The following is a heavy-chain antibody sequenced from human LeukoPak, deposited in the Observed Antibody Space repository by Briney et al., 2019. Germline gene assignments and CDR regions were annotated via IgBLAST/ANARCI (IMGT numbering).Heavy chain of an antibody. J-gene: IGHJ4*02. Sequence: PSETLSLTCSVSGGSISSSDYYWGWIRQPPGKGLEWIGTMFYNGATKSNPSLSSRVTMSIDTSKNQFSLKLSSVTAADTAVYYCARQQLGEYYFDYWGQGTLVTVSS. CDR2: MFYNGAT. D-gene: IGHD3-10*01. V-gene: IGHV4-39*07. CDR3: ARQQLGEYYFDY. CDR1: GGSISSSDYY.